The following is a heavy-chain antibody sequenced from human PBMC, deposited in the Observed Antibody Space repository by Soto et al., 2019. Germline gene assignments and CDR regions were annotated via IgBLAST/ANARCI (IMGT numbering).Heavy chain of an antibody. V-gene: IGHV1-18*01. CDR2: ISGYNGNT. CDR3: AREGPAPYYYYGMDV. J-gene: IGHJ6*02. CDR1: GYSFTTYG. Sequence: QVQLVQSRGEVKKPGASVKVSCKTSGYSFTTYGFSWVRQAPGQGLEWMGWISGYNGNTNYAQKFQGRVTMTTDTSTSTAYRELGSLRSDDTAVYYCAREGPAPYYYYGMDVWGQGSTVTVSS.